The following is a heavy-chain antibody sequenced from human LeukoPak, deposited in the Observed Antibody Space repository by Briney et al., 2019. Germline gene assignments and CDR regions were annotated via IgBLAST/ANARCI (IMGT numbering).Heavy chain of an antibody. CDR2: IYYGNT. Sequence: SETLSLTCTVSGGSISSYYWSWIRQPPGEGLERIGYIYYGNTDYNPSLKSRVTISVDTSKNQFSLRLSSVTAADTAVYYCARGFEYNYRYTFGYWGPGTLVTVSS. D-gene: IGHD5-18*01. CDR3: ARGFEYNYRYTFGY. V-gene: IGHV4-59*01. J-gene: IGHJ4*02. CDR1: GGSISSYY.